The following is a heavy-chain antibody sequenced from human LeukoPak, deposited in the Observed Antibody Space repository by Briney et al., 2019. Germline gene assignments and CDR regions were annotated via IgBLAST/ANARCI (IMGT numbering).Heavy chain of an antibody. Sequence: ASVKVSCKASGYTFTGYYMNWVRQAPGQGLEWLGRINPNTGGTNFAQSFQGRVTMTRDTSITTAYMELSRLRSDDTAVYYCARVGDGLNDAFDIWGQGAMVTVSS. CDR3: ARVGDGLNDAFDI. CDR2: INPNTGGT. D-gene: IGHD5-24*01. V-gene: IGHV1-2*06. CDR1: GYTFTGYY. J-gene: IGHJ3*02.